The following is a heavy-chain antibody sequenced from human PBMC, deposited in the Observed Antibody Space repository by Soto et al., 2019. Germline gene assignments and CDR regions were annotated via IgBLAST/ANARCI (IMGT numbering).Heavy chain of an antibody. D-gene: IGHD3-9*01. Sequence: QVKLVESGGGLVEPGGSLRLSCTATGFNFSDFYMSWLRQAPSKGLEWISYISSTSTYTNYADSVQGRFTISRDNSKQSLYLQLHNLRAGDSAVYYCARDHYEILTGSGWFGPWGLGTLVTVSS. J-gene: IGHJ5*02. V-gene: IGHV3-11*06. CDR3: ARDHYEILTGSGWFGP. CDR1: GFNFSDFY. CDR2: ISSTSTYT.